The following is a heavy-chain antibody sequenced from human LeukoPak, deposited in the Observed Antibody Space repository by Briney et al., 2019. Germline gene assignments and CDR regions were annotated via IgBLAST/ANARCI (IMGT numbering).Heavy chain of an antibody. J-gene: IGHJ4*02. CDR1: GGSISSYY. D-gene: IGHD4-17*01. CDR3: ARCRGYGDYNYFDY. Sequence: SETLSLTCTFTGGSISSYYWSWIRQPAGKGLEWIGRIYTSGSTNYNPSLKSRVTMSVDTSKNQFSLKLSSVTAADTAVYYCARCRGYGDYNYFDYWGQGTLVTVSS. V-gene: IGHV4-4*07. CDR2: IYTSGST.